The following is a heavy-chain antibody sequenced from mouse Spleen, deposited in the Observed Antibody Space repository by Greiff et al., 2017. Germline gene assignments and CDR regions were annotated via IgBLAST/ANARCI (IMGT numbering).Heavy chain of an antibody. CDR2: ISSGSSTI. Sequence: EVHLVESGGGLVKPGGSLKLSCAASGFTFSDYGMHWVRQAPEKGLEWVAYISSGSSTIYYADTVKGRFTISRDNAKNTLFLQMTSLRSEDTAMYYCARPRILGGFFDYWGQGTTLTVSS. V-gene: IGHV5-17*01. D-gene: IGHD4-1*01. CDR1: GFTFSDYG. CDR3: ARPRILGGFFDY. J-gene: IGHJ2*01.